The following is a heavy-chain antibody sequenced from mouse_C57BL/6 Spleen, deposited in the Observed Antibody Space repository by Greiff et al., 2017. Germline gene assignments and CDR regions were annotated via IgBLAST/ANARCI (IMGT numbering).Heavy chain of an antibody. Sequence: EVQRVESGGGLVKPGGSLKLSCAASGFTFSSYAMSWVRQTPEKRLEWVATISDGGSYTYYPATVKGRFTISRDNAKNNLYLQMSHLKSEDTAMDYCARDDDYDGYLYFDYWGQGTTLTVSS. D-gene: IGHD2-3*01. CDR2: ISDGGSYT. CDR1: GFTFSSYA. CDR3: ARDDDYDGYLYFDY. V-gene: IGHV5-4*01. J-gene: IGHJ2*01.